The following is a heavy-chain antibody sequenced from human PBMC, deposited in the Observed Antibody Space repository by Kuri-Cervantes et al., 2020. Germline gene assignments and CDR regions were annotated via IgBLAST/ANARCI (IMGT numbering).Heavy chain of an antibody. Sequence: GESLKISCAASGFTFSSYAMHWVRQAPGKGLEWVAVISYDGSNKYYADSVKGRFTISRDNSKNTLYLQMNSLRAEDTAVYYCANSRLWFGELFHWGQGTLVTVSS. J-gene: IGHJ4*02. CDR3: ANSRLWFGELFH. CDR2: ISYDGSNK. D-gene: IGHD3-10*01. CDR1: GFTFSSYA. V-gene: IGHV3-30-3*01.